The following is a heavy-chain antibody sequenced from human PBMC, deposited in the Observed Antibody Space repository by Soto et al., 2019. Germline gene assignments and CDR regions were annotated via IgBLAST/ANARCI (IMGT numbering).Heavy chain of an antibody. J-gene: IGHJ6*02. CDR2: ISGSGGST. CDR3: AKDIRGVSSPHSYYYYGMDV. D-gene: IGHD6-6*01. V-gene: IGHV3-23*01. CDR1: GFTFSSYA. Sequence: EVQLLESGGGLVQPGGSLRLSCAASGFTFSSYAMSWVRQAPGKGLEWVSAISGSGGSTYYADSVKGRFTISRDNSKNTLYLQMNSLRAEDTAVYYCAKDIRGVSSPHSYYYYGMDVWGQGTTVTVSS.